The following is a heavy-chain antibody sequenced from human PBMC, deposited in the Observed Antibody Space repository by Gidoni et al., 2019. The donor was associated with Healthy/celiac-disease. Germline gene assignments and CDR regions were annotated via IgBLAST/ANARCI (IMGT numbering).Heavy chain of an antibody. Sequence: QLQLQESGPGLVKPSETLSLTCTVSGGSISSSSYYWGWIRQPPGKGLEWIGSIYYSGSTYYNPSLKSRVTISVDTSKNQFSLKLSSVTAADTAVYYCARHVWTNSGYDWGLGYWGQGTLVTVSS. CDR3: ARHVWTNSGYDWGLGY. V-gene: IGHV4-39*01. CDR2: IYYSGST. CDR1: GGSISSSSYY. J-gene: IGHJ4*02. D-gene: IGHD5-12*01.